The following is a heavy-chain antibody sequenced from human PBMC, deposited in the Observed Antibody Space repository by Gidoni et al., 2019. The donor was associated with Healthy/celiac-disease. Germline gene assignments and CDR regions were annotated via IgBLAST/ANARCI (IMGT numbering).Heavy chain of an antibody. CDR2: IIPIFGTA. J-gene: IGHJ6*02. CDR3: ARGNGHYYYYGMDV. CDR1: GGTFSSYA. V-gene: IGHV1-69*01. Sequence: VKVSCKASGGTFSSYAISWVRQAPGQGLEWMGGIIPIFGTANYAQKFQGRVTITADESTSTAYMELSSLRSEDTAVYYCARGNGHYYYYGMDVWGQGTTVTVSS.